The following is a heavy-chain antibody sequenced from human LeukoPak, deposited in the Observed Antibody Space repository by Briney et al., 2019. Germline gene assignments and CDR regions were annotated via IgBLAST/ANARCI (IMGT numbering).Heavy chain of an antibody. Sequence: PGGSMRLPCAESGFNFSSYGMHWVRHATGKGLEWVAVIWYDGSNKYYADSVKGRFTISRDNSKNTLYLQMNSLRAEDTAVHYCARVRTNGVWDDAFDIWGQGTMVTVSS. D-gene: IGHD2-8*01. CDR3: ARVRTNGVWDDAFDI. V-gene: IGHV3-33*01. CDR2: IWYDGSNK. J-gene: IGHJ3*02. CDR1: GFNFSSYG.